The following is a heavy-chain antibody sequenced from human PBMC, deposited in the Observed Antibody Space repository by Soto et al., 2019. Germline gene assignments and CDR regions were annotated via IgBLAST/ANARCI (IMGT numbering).Heavy chain of an antibody. CDR3: ARGGYYDNNWVKLRHYGLDV. Sequence: GSLRLSCAASRFTFRSYAMHWVRQAPGKGLEWVAAISYDGDNRYYADSVKGRFTISRDNAKNSLYLQMNSLRAEDTAVYYRARGGYYDNNWVKLRHYGLDVWGQGTSVTVSS. V-gene: IGHV3-30-3*01. J-gene: IGHJ6*02. CDR2: ISYDGDNR. D-gene: IGHD3-16*01. CDR1: RFTFRSYA.